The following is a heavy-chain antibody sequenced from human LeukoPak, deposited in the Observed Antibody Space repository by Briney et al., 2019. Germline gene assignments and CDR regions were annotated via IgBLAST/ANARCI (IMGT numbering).Heavy chain of an antibody. CDR2: IYYSGST. V-gene: IGHV4-39*07. J-gene: IGHJ4*02. CDR1: DGSISSSNYY. CDR3: AREANYYGSGSYFEGTFDY. Sequence: PSETLSLTCTVSDGSISSSNYYWGWIRQPPGKGMEWIGSIYYSGSTYYNPSLKSRVTISVDTSKNQFSLKLRSVTAADTAVYYCAREANYYGSGSYFEGTFDYWGQGSLVTVSS. D-gene: IGHD3-10*01.